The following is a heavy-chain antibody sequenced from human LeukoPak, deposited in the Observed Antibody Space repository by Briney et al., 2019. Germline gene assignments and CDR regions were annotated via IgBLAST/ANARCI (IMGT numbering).Heavy chain of an antibody. V-gene: IGHV4-30-2*01. CDR3: ARFGYSSGY. CDR1: GGSISSGGYY. Sequence: SETLSLTCTVSGGSISSGGYYWSWIRQPPGKGLEWIGYIYHSGSTYYNPSLKSRVTISVDRSKNQFSLKLSSVTAADTAVYYCARFGYSSGYWGQGTLVTVSS. J-gene: IGHJ4*02. D-gene: IGHD5-24*01. CDR2: IYHSGST.